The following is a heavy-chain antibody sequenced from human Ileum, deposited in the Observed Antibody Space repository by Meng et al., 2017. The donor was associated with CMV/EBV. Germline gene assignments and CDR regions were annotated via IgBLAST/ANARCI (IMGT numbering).Heavy chain of an antibody. CDR3: ARNGYYSLDY. Sequence: LTCTVSGDSVSSSRWWSWVRQPPGKGLEWIGEIYHSGTTTYNPSLKSRVTISPDESKNEFSLKLTSVTAADTAVYYCARNGYYSLDYWSQGTLVTVSS. D-gene: IGHD3-22*01. V-gene: IGHV4-4*02. CDR2: IYHSGTT. CDR1: GDSVSSSRW. J-gene: IGHJ4*02.